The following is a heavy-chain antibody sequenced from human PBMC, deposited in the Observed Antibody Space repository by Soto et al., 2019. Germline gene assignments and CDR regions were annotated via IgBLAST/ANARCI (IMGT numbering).Heavy chain of an antibody. CDR3: AKDLYSVVTMVRGVIWHYYYYGMDV. CDR1: GFTFSSYG. CDR2: ISYDGSNK. J-gene: IGHJ6*02. Sequence: GGSLRLSCAASGFTFSSYGMHWVRQAPGKGLEWVAVISYDGSNKYYADSVKGRFTISRDNSKNTLYLQMNSLRAEDTAVYYCAKDLYSVVTMVRGVIWHYYYYGMDVWGQGTTVTVSS. V-gene: IGHV3-30*18. D-gene: IGHD3-10*01.